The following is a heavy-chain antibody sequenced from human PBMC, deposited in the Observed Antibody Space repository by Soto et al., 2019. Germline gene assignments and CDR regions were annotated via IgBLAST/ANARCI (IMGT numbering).Heavy chain of an antibody. CDR1: GAALNSGNYY. Sequence: SETLSLTCSVSGAALNSGNYYWSWIRQVPGKGLEWIGHIYVTGAVDYNPSLRDRITISRDTSERQFSLNLRLVTAADTAVYYCARLRIATNNYKWFDPWGQGTLVTVSS. J-gene: IGHJ5*02. V-gene: IGHV4-31*03. CDR3: ARLRIATNNYKWFDP. CDR2: IYVTGAV. D-gene: IGHD2-21*01.